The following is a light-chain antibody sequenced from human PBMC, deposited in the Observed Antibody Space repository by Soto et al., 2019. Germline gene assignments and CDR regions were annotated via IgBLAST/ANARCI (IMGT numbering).Light chain of an antibody. J-gene: IGLJ2*01. V-gene: IGLV2-14*01. CDR2: DVS. CDR3: SSYTSSSTLVV. CDR1: SSDVGAYNY. Sequence: QSALTQPASVSGSPGQSLTISCTGTSSDVGAYNYVSWYQQHPGKAPKLMIYDVSNRPSGVSNRFSGSKSGNTASLTISGLQAEDEADYYCSSYTSSSTLVVFGGGTKLTVL.